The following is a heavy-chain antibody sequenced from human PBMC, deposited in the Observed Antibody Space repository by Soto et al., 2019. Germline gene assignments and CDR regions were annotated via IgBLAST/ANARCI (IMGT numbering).Heavy chain of an antibody. Sequence: GGSLRLSCAASGFTFGTTGMSWVRQAPGEGLEWVSTIDGSGGITYYADSVKGRFTISRDNSRNTVYLQMNSLRGDDTALYYCVKNSGWFNTWGQGALVTAPQ. CDR3: VKNSGWFNT. V-gene: IGHV3-23*01. D-gene: IGHD3-10*01. CDR2: IDGSGGIT. J-gene: IGHJ5*02. CDR1: GFTFGTTG.